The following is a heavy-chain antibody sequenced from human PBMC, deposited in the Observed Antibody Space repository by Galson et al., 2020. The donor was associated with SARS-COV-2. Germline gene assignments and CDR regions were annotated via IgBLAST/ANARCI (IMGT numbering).Heavy chain of an antibody. V-gene: IGHV3-23*01. J-gene: IGHJ6*02. Sequence: GGSLRLSCAASGFTFSSYAMSWVRQAPGKGLEWVSAISGSGGSTYYADSVKGRFTISRDNSKNTLYLQMNSLRAEDTAVYYCAGVVVPSASPYYGMDVWGQGTTVTVAS. CDR2: ISGSGGST. CDR1: GFTFSSYA. CDR3: AGVVVPSASPYYGMDV. D-gene: IGHD2-2*01.